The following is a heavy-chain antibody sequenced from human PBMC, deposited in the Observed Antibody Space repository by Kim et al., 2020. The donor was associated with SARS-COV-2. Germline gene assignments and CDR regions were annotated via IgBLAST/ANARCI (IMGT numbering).Heavy chain of an antibody. CDR3: ARGGIVGAADYYYYGMDV. V-gene: IGHV4-30-2*01. Sequence: SETLSLTCAVSGGSISSGGYSWSWIRQPPGKGLEWIGYIYHSGSTYYNPSLKSRVTISVDRSKNQFSLKLSSVTAADTAVYYCARGGIVGAADYYYYGMDVWGQGTTVTVSS. D-gene: IGHD1-26*01. J-gene: IGHJ6*02. CDR2: IYHSGST. CDR1: GGSISSGGYS.